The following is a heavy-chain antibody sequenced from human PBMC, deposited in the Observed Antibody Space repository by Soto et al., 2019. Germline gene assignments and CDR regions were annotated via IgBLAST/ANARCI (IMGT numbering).Heavy chain of an antibody. V-gene: IGHV5-51*01. CDR3: ARRPEGQQREDFDH. D-gene: IGHD5-18*01. CDR1: EYSFASYW. Sequence: GSLKISCKGSEYSFASYWIAWVRQRPGKGLEWMGRIFPSDSDTRYSPSFEGQVTISADKSTSTAFLQWSSLKASDTAKYYCARRPEGQQREDFDHWGQGTLVTVSS. CDR2: IFPSDSDT. J-gene: IGHJ4*02.